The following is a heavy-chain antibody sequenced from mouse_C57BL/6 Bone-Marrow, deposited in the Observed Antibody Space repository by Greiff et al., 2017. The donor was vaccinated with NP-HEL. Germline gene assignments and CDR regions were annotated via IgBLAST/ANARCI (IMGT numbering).Heavy chain of an antibody. J-gene: IGHJ2*01. CDR3: TRWARWLGDY. D-gene: IGHD2-3*01. CDR2: IDPETGGT. Sequence: QVQLKQSGAELVRPGASVTLSCKASGYTFTDYEMHWVKQTPVHGLEWIGAIDPETGGTAYNQKFKGKAILTADKSSSTAYMELRSLTSEDSAVYYCTRWARWLGDYWGQGTTLTVSS. CDR1: GYTFTDYE. V-gene: IGHV1-15*01.